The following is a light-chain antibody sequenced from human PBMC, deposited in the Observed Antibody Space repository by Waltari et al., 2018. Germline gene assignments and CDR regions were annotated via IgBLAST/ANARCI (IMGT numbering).Light chain of an antibody. J-gene: IGLJ2*01. Sequence: SSELTQDPAVSVALGQTVRITCQGDSLRSYYPSWYHQKPGQAPVLVIYGKNNRPSGIPDRFSGSSSGDTASLTISGAQAEDEADYYCNSRDSSGNHLVFGGGTKLTVL. CDR1: SLRSYY. V-gene: IGLV3-19*01. CDR2: GKN. CDR3: NSRDSSGNHLV.